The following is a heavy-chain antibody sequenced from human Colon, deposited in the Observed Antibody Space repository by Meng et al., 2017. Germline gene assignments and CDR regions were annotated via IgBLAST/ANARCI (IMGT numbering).Heavy chain of an antibody. J-gene: IGHJ4*02. D-gene: IGHD3-16*01. CDR2: VFHTGGT. Sequence: QGPLKGAGPGLVKPSEAPALPFPGSGASTPTRNWWNWVRQAPGKGLEWIGDVFHTGGTSYNPSLESRLTISVDRSKNQFYLNLRSVTAADTATYYCARGGDWGFDYWGPGTLVTVSS. V-gene: IGHV4-4*02. CDR3: ARGGDWGFDY. CDR1: GASTPTRNW.